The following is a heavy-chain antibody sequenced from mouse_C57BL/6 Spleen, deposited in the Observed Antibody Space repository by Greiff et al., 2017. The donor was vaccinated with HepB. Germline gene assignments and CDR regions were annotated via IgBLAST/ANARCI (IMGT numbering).Heavy chain of an antibody. V-gene: IGHV1-85*01. CDR1: GYTFTSYD. CDR2: IYPRDGST. J-gene: IGHJ1*03. D-gene: IGHD2-3*01. Sequence: QVQLKESGPELVKPGASVKLSCKASGYTFTSYDINWVKQRPGQGLEWIGWIYPRDGSTKYNEKFKGKATLTVDTSSSTAYMELHSLTSEDSAVYFCARRGVIYDGYSWYFDVWGTGTTVTVSS. CDR3: ARRGVIYDGYSWYFDV.